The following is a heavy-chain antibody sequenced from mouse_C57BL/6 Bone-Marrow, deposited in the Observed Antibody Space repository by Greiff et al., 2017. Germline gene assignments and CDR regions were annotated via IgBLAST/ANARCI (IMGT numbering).Heavy chain of an antibody. J-gene: IGHJ2*01. Sequence: EVKLLESGGGLVKPGGSLKLSCAASGFTFSSYAMSWVRQTPEKRLEWVATISAGGSYTYYPDNVKGRFTISRDNAKNNLYLQMSHLKSEDTAMYYCARGGVAGYWGQGTTLTVSS. CDR2: ISAGGSYT. D-gene: IGHD1-1*01. V-gene: IGHV5-4*03. CDR3: ARGGVAGY. CDR1: GFTFSSYA.